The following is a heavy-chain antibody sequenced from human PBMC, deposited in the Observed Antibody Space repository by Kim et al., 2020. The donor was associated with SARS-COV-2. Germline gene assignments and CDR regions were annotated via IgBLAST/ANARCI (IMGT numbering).Heavy chain of an antibody. CDR3: ARLLIGYCSSTSCYNAPKYFQH. D-gene: IGHD2-2*01. CDR2: IYYSGST. J-gene: IGHJ1*01. V-gene: IGHV4-39*01. CDR1: GGSISSSSYY. Sequence: SETLSLTCTVSGGSISSSSYYWGWIRQPPGKGLEWIGSIYYSGSTYYNPSLKSRVTISVDTSKNQFSLKLSSVTAADTAVYYCARLLIGYCSSTSCYNAPKYFQHWGQGTLVTVSS.